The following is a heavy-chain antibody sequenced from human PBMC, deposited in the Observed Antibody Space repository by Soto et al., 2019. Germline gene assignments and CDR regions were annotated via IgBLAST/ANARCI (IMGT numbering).Heavy chain of an antibody. CDR3: ARSREFDY. Sequence: LSLTCGVSGGSLSGATYSWNWIRQPPGKGLEWVGYIFPSGTTYYNPSLKSRVTISIDVSKNQFSLSLRSLTAADTAVYYCARSREFDYWSQGTLVTVSS. V-gene: IGHV4-30-2*01. CDR1: GGSLSGATYS. CDR2: IFPSGTT. J-gene: IGHJ4*02.